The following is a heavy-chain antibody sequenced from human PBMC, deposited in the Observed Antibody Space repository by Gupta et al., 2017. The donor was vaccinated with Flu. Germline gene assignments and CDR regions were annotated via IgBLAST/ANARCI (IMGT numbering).Heavy chain of an antibody. V-gene: IGHV4-30-4*01. CDR3: VRERIVCGGTSCFWGGGMDV. J-gene: IGHJ6*03. Sequence: NWIRQPPGKGLEWVGYIYYSGATYYNPYLKSLRTISIDTSRNHFSLRLASVTAADTAVYFCVRERIVCGGTSCFWGGGMDVWGKGTTVTVSS. D-gene: IGHD2-2*01. CDR2: IYYSGAT.